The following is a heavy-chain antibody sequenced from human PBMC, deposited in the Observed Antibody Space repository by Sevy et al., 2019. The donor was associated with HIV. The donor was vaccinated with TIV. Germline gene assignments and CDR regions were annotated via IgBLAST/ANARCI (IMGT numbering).Heavy chain of an antibody. CDR2: IKQDESEK. Sequence: GGSLRLSCAASGFTFSRYWMTWVRQAPGKGLEWVANIKQDESEKYNVDSVKGRLTISRDNAKNSLYLQMNSLRADDTAVYYCARAEPVTMLVVFGGLYFDSWGQGTLVTVSS. J-gene: IGHJ4*02. CDR3: ARAEPVTMLVVFGGLYFDS. CDR1: GFTFSRYW. V-gene: IGHV3-7*01. D-gene: IGHD3-22*01.